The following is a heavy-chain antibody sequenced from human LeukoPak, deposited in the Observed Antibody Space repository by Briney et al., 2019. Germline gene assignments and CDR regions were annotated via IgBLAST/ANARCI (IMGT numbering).Heavy chain of an antibody. J-gene: IGHJ5*02. V-gene: IGHV1-2*02. Sequence: GASVKVSCKASGYTFTGYYMHWVRQAPGQGLEWMGWINPNSGGTNYAQKFQGRVTMTRDTSISTAYMELSRLRSDDTAVYYCARVRWWKYYGSGSVAENWFDPWGQGTLVTVSS. CDR1: GYTFTGYY. CDR3: ARVRWWKYYGSGSVAENWFDP. CDR2: INPNSGGT. D-gene: IGHD3-10*01.